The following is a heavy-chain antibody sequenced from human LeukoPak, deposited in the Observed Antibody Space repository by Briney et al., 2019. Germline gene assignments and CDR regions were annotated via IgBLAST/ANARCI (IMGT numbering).Heavy chain of an antibody. CDR3: ARDRPGYCSSTSCDGAPDAFDI. CDR1: GGSISSSSYY. CDR2: IYYSGST. V-gene: IGHV4-39*02. J-gene: IGHJ3*02. D-gene: IGHD2-2*01. Sequence: SETLSLTCTVSGGSISSSSYYWGWIRQPPGKGLEWVGSIYYSGSTYYNPSLKSRVTISVDTSKNQFSLKLSSVTAADTAVYYCARDRPGYCSSTSCDGAPDAFDIWGQGTMVTVSS.